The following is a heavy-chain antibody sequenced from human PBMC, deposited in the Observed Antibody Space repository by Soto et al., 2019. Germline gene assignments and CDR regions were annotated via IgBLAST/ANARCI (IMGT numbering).Heavy chain of an antibody. Sequence: PGGSRRLSCAASGFTFSSYAMTWVRQAPGKGLEWVSSISGSGISTYYADSVKGRFTISRDNSKNTLYLQMNSLRAEDAAVYYCAKSAGSNAYYPNDYWGQGTLVTVSS. CDR1: GFTFSSYA. D-gene: IGHD3-16*01. CDR2: ISGSGIST. V-gene: IGHV3-23*01. J-gene: IGHJ4*02. CDR3: AKSAGSNAYYPNDY.